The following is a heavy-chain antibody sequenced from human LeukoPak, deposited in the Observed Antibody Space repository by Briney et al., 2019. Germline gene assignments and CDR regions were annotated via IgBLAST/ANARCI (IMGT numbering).Heavy chain of an antibody. CDR2: IYYSGST. V-gene: IGHV4-39*07. D-gene: IGHD2-2*01. CDR1: GGSISSSSYN. CDR3: ARGTPYSSTSCYVI. J-gene: IGHJ4*02. Sequence: SETLSLTCTVSGGSISSSSYNWGWIRQPPGKGLEWIASIYYSGSTYYNPSLKSRVTISLDTSKNQFSLKLTSVTAADTAVYYCARGTPYSSTSCYVIWGQGTLVTISS.